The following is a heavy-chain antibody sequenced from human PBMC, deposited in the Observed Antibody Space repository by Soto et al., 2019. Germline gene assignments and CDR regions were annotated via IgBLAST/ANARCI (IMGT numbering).Heavy chain of an antibody. V-gene: IGHV3-33*01. J-gene: IGHJ6*03. CDR3: ARGGEDRYYYYMDV. CDR1: GFTFSSYG. D-gene: IGHD3-10*01. Sequence: GGSLRLSCAASGFTFSSYGMHWVRQAPGKGLEWVAVIWYDGSNKYYADSVKGRFTISRDNSKNTLYLQMNSLRAEDTAVYYCARGGEDRYYYYMDVWGKGTTVTVSS. CDR2: IWYDGSNK.